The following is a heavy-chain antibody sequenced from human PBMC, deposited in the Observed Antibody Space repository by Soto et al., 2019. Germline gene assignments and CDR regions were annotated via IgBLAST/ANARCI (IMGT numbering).Heavy chain of an antibody. CDR3: ARGGPPIDY. CDR2: INAGNGNT. CDR1: GYTFTSYA. J-gene: IGHJ4*02. Sequence: QVQLVQSGAEEKKPGASVKVSCKASGYTFTSYAMNWVRQAPGQRLEWMGWINAGNGNTKYSQKFQSRVTITRETSASTAYMELSSLRSEDTAVYYCARGGPPIDYWGQGTLVTVSS. D-gene: IGHD3-10*01. V-gene: IGHV1-3*05.